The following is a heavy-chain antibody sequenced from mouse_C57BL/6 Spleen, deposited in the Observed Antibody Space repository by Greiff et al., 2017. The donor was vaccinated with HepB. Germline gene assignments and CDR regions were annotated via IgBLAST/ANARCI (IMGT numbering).Heavy chain of an antibody. D-gene: IGHD1-1*02. J-gene: IGHJ1*03. Sequence: QVQLQQPGAELVKPGASVKFSCKASGYTFTSYWMHWVKQRPGQGLEWIGMILPDSGSTNYNEKFKSKATLTVDKSSSTAYMQLSSLTSEDSAIYYCARYTMAPYCYIDVWGTGTTVTVSS. CDR1: GYTFTSYW. CDR3: ARYTMAPYCYIDV. V-gene: IGHV1-64*01. CDR2: ILPDSGST.